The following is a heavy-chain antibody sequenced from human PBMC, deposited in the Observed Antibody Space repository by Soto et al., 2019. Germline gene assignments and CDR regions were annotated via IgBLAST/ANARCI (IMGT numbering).Heavy chain of an antibody. D-gene: IGHD3-10*01. CDR2: INPSGGST. CDR3: ARVTITMVRGVITDAFDI. J-gene: IGHJ3*02. Sequence: QVQLVQSGAEVKKPGASVKVSCKASGYTFTSYYMHWVRQAPGQGLEWMGIINPSGGSTSDAQKFQGRVTMTRDTSTSTVYMELSSLRSEDTAVYYCARVTITMVRGVITDAFDIWGQGTMVTVSS. V-gene: IGHV1-46*01. CDR1: GYTFTSYY.